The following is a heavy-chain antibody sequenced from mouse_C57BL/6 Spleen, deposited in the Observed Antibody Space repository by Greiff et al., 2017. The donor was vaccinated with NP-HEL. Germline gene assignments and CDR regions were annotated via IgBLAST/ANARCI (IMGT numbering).Heavy chain of an antibody. CDR1: GFTFSSYA. Sequence: EVQLVESGEGLVKPGGSLKLSCAASGFTFSSYAMSWVRQTPEKRLEWVAYISSGGDYIYYADTVKGRFTISRDNARNTLYLQMSSLKSEDTAMYYCTRDRGDGGYFDYWGQGTTLTVSS. CDR3: TRDRGDGGYFDY. V-gene: IGHV5-9-1*02. CDR2: ISSGGDYI. J-gene: IGHJ2*01. D-gene: IGHD2-3*01.